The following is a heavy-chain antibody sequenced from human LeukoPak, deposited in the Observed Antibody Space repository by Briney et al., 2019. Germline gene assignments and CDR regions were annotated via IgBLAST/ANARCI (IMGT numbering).Heavy chain of an antibody. V-gene: IGHV1-8*01. Sequence: GASVKVSCKASGYTFTSYDINWVRQATGQGLEWMGWMNPNSGNTGYAQKFQGRVTMTRNTSISTAYMELSSLRSEDTAVYYCARGYGTRFLEWLLSKNYYFDYWGQGTLVTVSS. CDR3: ARGYGTRFLEWLLSKNYYFDY. CDR1: GYTFTSYD. D-gene: IGHD3-3*01. CDR2: MNPNSGNT. J-gene: IGHJ4*02.